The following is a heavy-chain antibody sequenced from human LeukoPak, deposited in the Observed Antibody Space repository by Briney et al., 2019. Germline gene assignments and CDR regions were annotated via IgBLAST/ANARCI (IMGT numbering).Heavy chain of an antibody. CDR2: ISSSSSYI. J-gene: IGHJ4*02. V-gene: IGHV3-21*01. Sequence: GGSLRLSCAASGFTFSSYSMNWVRQAPGKGLEWVSSISSSSSYIYYADSVKGRFTISRDNAKNSLYLQMNSLRAEDTAVYYCARDLSYGDSRYYFDYWGQGTLVTVSS. CDR1: GFTFSSYS. D-gene: IGHD4-17*01. CDR3: ARDLSYGDSRYYFDY.